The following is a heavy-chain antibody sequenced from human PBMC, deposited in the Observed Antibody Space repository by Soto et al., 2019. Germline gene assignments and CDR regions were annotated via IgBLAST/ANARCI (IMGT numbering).Heavy chain of an antibody. J-gene: IGHJ4*02. D-gene: IGHD3-16*01. V-gene: IGHV3-33*01. CDR2: IRYDGSNK. CDR3: ARERGLGAPADS. Sequence: QVQLVESGGGVVQPGRSLSLSCAGTGFNFKTYDIHWVRQAPGKGLEWVALIRYDGSNKYYGDSVKGRFTVSRDNSQNTVTLQMNSLRVEDTAFYYCARERGLGAPADSWGQGTPVTVSS. CDR1: GFNFKTYD.